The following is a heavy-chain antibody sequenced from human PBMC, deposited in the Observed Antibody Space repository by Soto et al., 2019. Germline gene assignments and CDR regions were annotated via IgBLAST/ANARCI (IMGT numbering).Heavy chain of an antibody. J-gene: IGHJ4*02. D-gene: IGHD6-19*01. CDR3: ARVGRASYSSGWIDY. CDR2: IYYSGST. CDR1: GGSISSYY. V-gene: IGHV4-59*01. Sequence: QVQLQESGPGLVKPSETLSLTCTVSGGSISSYYWSWIRQPPGKGLEWIGYIYYSGSTNYNPSLKSRVTISVDTSKNQFSLKLSSVTAADTAVYYCARVGRASYSSGWIDYWGQGTLVTVSS.